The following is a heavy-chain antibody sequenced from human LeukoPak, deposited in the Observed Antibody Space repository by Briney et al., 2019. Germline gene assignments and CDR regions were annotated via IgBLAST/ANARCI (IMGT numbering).Heavy chain of an antibody. V-gene: IGHV1-18*01. CDR1: GYTFTSYG. CDR2: SSAYNGNT. D-gene: IGHD6-13*01. J-gene: IGHJ6*02. CDR3: ARDLFPYSSSPDYYGRDV. Sequence: ASVKLSFKASGYTFTSYGISWVRQAPGQGLEWMGWSSAYNGNTNYAQKLQGRVTMTTDTSTSTAYMELRSLRSDDTAVYYCARDLFPYSSSPDYYGRDVWGQGTTVTVSS.